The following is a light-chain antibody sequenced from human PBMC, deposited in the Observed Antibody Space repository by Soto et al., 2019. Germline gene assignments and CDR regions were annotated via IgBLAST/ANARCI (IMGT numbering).Light chain of an antibody. CDR3: EQYGSTPLT. Sequence: EIVLTQSPGTLSLSPGERATVSCRASQSVANNYLAWYQQKPGQAPRFLIYDASSRATGIPDRFSGSGSGTDFSLSISRLEPEDFAVYYCEQYGSTPLTFGGGTMVEIK. J-gene: IGKJ4*01. CDR1: QSVANNY. V-gene: IGKV3-20*01. CDR2: DAS.